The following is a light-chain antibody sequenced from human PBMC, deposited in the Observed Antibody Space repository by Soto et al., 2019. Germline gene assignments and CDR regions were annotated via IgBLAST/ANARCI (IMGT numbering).Light chain of an antibody. J-gene: IGLJ2*01. V-gene: IGLV1-40*01. CDR1: SSNIGAGYD. CDR3: QSFDSSLSGHVV. Sequence: QPVLTQPPSVSGAPGQRVTLSCTGSSSNIGAGYDVHWYQQLPGTAPKLLIYGNNYRPSGVPDRFSGSKSGTSASLAITGLQAEDEADYYCQSFDSSLSGHVVFGGGTKVTVL. CDR2: GNN.